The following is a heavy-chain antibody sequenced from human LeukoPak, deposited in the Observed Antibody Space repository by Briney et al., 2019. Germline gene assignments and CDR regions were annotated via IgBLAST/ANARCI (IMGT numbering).Heavy chain of an antibody. CDR3: ARSDSSGYRSWFDP. CDR2: IYYSGST. Sequence: PSETLSLTCTVSGGSISSYYWSWIRQPPGKGLEWIGYIYYSGSTNYNPSPKSRVTISVDTSKNQFSLKLSSVTAADTAVYYCARSDSSGYRSWFDPWGQGTLVTVSS. J-gene: IGHJ5*02. V-gene: IGHV4-59*01. D-gene: IGHD3-22*01. CDR1: GGSISSYY.